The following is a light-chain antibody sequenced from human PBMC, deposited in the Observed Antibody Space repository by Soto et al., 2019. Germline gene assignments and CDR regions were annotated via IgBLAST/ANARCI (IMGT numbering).Light chain of an antibody. V-gene: IGKV3-15*01. CDR2: GAS. CDR1: QSVSSK. J-gene: IGKJ1*01. CDR3: QRYGTSTT. Sequence: ETVMTQSPATLSVSPGERATLSCRASQSVSSKLAWYQQKPGQAPRLLIYGASTRATGIPARFSGSGSGTEFTLTISRLEPEDFAVYYCQRYGTSTTFGQGTKMDIK.